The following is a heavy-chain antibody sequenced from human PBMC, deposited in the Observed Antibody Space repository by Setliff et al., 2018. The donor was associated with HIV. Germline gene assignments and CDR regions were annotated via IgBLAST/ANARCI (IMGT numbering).Heavy chain of an antibody. Sequence: ASVKVSCKASGYTFTGYYLHWVRQAPGQGLQWMGPLNPKTGVAHFAHTFQGRFTMTRDTSIGIAFMELSRVKSADTAVYFCARGTVVGATISYFDYWGQGTLVTVSS. CDR3: ARGTVVGATISYFDY. CDR1: GYTFTGYY. D-gene: IGHD1-26*01. J-gene: IGHJ4*02. V-gene: IGHV1-2*06. CDR2: LNPKTGVA.